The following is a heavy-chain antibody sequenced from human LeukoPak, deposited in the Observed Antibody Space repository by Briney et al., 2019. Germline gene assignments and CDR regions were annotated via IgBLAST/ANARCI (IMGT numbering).Heavy chain of an antibody. CDR2: INHSGST. J-gene: IGHJ5*02. CDR3: ARGRGLRYSNWFDP. CDR1: GGSFSGYY. V-gene: IGHV4-34*01. D-gene: IGHD3-9*01. Sequence: SETLSLTCAVYGGSFSGYYWSWIRQPPGKGLEWIGEINHSGSTNYNPSLKSQVTISVDTSKNQFSLKLSSVTAADTAVYYCARGRGLRYSNWFDPWGQGTLVTVSS.